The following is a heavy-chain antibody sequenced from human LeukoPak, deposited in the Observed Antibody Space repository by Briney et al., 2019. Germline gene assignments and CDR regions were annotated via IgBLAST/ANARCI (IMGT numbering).Heavy chain of an antibody. CDR3: ATQTGTEYYFDY. CDR2: IIGSGGST. J-gene: IGHJ4*02. V-gene: IGHV3-23*01. Sequence: GGSLRLSCAASGFTFSSYAMSWVRQAPGKGPEWVSAIIGSGGSTYYADSVKGRFTISRDNSKNTLYLQMNSLRAEDTAVYYCATQTGTEYYFDYWGQGTLVTVSS. CDR1: GFTFSSYA. D-gene: IGHD1-1*01.